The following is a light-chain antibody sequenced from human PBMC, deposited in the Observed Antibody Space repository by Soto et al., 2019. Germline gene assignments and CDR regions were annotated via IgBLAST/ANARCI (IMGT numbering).Light chain of an antibody. V-gene: IGLV7-46*01. J-gene: IGLJ2*01. CDR2: DTD. Sequence: QAVVTQEPSLTVSPGGTVTLTCGSSTGTVTSDHYPYWFQQKPGQAPMTLIYDTDNQHSWTPARFSGSLFGGKAALTLSGAQPEDEAEYFCLLSYSAARQVVFGGGTKLTVL. CDR1: TGTVTSDHY. CDR3: LLSYSAARQVV.